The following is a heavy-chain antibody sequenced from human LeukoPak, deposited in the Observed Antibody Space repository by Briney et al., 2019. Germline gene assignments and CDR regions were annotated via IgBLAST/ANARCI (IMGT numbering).Heavy chain of an antibody. CDR2: INSDGSST. J-gene: IGHJ4*02. D-gene: IGHD4-11*01. Sequence: SGGSLRLSCAASGFTFSSYWMHWVRQAPGKGLVWVSRINSDGSSTSYADSVKGRFTISRDNAKNTLYLQMKSLRAEDTAVYYCARDPYYSNHLDFLGQGTLVTVSS. CDR1: GFTFSSYW. V-gene: IGHV3-74*01. CDR3: ARDPYYSNHLDF.